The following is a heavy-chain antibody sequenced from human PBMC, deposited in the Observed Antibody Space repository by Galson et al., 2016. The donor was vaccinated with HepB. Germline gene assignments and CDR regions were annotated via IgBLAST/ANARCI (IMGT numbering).Heavy chain of an antibody. Sequence: VKVSCKASGYTFSSYSMNWVRQAPGQGLEWMGWINTNTGNPAYAQDFTGRFVLSLDTSVSTAYLQISGLKAEDTAVYYCARSMIPYGSQNYNFDAFDIWGQGTMVTVSS. D-gene: IGHD3-10*01. V-gene: IGHV7-4-1*02. CDR3: ARSMIPYGSQNYNFDAFDI. CDR2: INTNTGNP. CDR1: GYTFSSYS. J-gene: IGHJ3*02.